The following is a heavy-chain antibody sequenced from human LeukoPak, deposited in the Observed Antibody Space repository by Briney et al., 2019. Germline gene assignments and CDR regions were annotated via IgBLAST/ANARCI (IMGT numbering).Heavy chain of an antibody. J-gene: IGHJ6*03. CDR1: GFTFDDHG. D-gene: IGHD5-24*01. CDR3: ARGTWATLYYYYMDV. CDR2: IKWDGGRT. V-gene: IGHV3-20*04. Sequence: GGSLRLSCAASGFTFDDHGMSWVRQAPGKGLEWVSGIKWDGGRTGYADSVKGRFTISRDNAKNTLYLQMNSLRAEDTAVYYCARGTWATLYYYYMDVWGKGTTVTVSS.